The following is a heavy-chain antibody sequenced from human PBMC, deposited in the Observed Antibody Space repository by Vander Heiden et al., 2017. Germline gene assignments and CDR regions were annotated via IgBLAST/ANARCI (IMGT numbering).Heavy chain of an antibody. V-gene: IGHV1-24*01. J-gene: IGHJ6*02. CDR1: GYTLTELS. Sequence: QVQLVQSGAEVKKLGAPVTVSCKFSGYTLTELSMHSAGQAPGKGLEWMGGFDPEDGETIYAQKFQGRVTMTEDTSTDTAYMELSSLRSEDTAVYYCATLKYYDILTGFGHYYYYGMDVWGQGTTVTVSS. CDR3: ATLKYYDILTGFGHYYYYGMDV. D-gene: IGHD3-9*01. CDR2: FDPEDGET.